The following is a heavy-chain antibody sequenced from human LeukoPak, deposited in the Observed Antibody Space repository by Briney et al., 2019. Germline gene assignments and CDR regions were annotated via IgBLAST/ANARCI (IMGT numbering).Heavy chain of an antibody. J-gene: IGHJ4*02. CDR3: VRGNFNGGIDY. Sequence: GRSLRLSCAASGFTFSSYGMHWVRQAPGKGLEWVAVISYDGSNKYYADSVKGRFTISRDNSKNTLYLQMNSLRAEDTAVYYCVRGNFNGGIDYWGQGTLVTVSS. CDR1: GFTFSSYG. V-gene: IGHV3-30*03. CDR2: ISYDGSNK. D-gene: IGHD3-10*01.